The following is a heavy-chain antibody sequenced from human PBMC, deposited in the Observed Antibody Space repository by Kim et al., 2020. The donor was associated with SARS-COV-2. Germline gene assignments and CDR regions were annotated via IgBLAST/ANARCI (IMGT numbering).Heavy chain of an antibody. J-gene: IGHJ4*02. V-gene: IGHV1-2*02. CDR1: GFTFTGYY. CDR2: INPNSGVT. D-gene: IGHD6-19*01. Sequence: ASVKVSCKASGFTFTGYYMHWVRQAPGQGLEWMGWINPNSGVTNYAQKFQGRVTMTRDTSFSTAYLEVSSLTSDDAAVYYCASQPHVAAGTWCFDYWGQRTLVTVSS. CDR3: ASQPHVAAGTWCFDY.